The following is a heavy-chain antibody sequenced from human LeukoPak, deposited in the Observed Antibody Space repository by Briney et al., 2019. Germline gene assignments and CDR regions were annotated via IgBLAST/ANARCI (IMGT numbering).Heavy chain of an antibody. CDR3: AKTYYDFWTGYYRGDHDAFDI. CDR1: GFTFSSYV. D-gene: IGHD3-3*01. CDR2: ISASDGRT. Sequence: EGSLRLSCAASGFTFSSYVMSWVRQAPGKGQEWVSTISASDGRTFYADSVMGRFTISRDNSNNTLFLQMNSLRAEDTAVYYCAKTYYDFWTGYYRGDHDAFDIWGQGTMVTISS. V-gene: IGHV3-23*01. J-gene: IGHJ3*02.